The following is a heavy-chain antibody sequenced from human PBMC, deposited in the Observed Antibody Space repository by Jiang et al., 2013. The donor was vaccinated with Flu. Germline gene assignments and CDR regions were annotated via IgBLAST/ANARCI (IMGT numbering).Heavy chain of an antibody. D-gene: IGHD3-9*01. CDR2: ISYDGSNK. CDR3: AKGGRYFDWLFSLDFDY. J-gene: IGHJ4*02. Sequence: PGKGLEWVAVISYDGSNKYYADSVKGRFTISRDNSKNTLYLQMNSLRAEDTAVYYCAKGGRYFDWLFSLDFDYWGQGTLVTVSS. V-gene: IGHV3-30*18.